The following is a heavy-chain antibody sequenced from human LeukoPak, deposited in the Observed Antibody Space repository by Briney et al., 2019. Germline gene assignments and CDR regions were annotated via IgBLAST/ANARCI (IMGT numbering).Heavy chain of an antibody. J-gene: IGHJ4*02. CDR3: ARHDPIAAALLDY. V-gene: IGHV5-10-1*01. D-gene: IGHD6-13*01. Sequence: GESLRISCKGSGYSFPSYWISWVRQMPGKGLEWMGRIDPSDSYTSYSPSFQGHVTISADKSISTAYVQWSSLKASDTAMYYCARHDPIAAALLDYWGQGTLVTVSS. CDR1: GYSFPSYW. CDR2: IDPSDSYT.